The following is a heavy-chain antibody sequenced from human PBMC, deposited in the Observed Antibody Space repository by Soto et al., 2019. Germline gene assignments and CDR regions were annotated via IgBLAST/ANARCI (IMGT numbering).Heavy chain of an antibody. V-gene: IGHV3-66*01. CDR2: IYSGGST. Sequence: GGSLRLSCAASGFTVSSNYMSWVRQAPGKGLEWVSVIYSGGSTYYADSVKGRITISRDNSKNTLYLQMNSLRAEDTAVYSCASAIVATIYYYYGMDVWGQGTTVTVSS. CDR1: GFTVSSNY. D-gene: IGHD5-12*01. CDR3: ASAIVATIYYYYGMDV. J-gene: IGHJ6*02.